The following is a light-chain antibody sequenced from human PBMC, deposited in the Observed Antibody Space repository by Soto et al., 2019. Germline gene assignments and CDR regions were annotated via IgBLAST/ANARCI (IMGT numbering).Light chain of an antibody. J-gene: IGKJ3*01. CDR2: WAS. CDR1: QSVLYSSNNKNY. CDR3: HHYYSTPLSP. V-gene: IGKV4-1*01. Sequence: DIVMTQSPDSLAVSLGERATINCKSSQSVLYSSNNKNYLAWYQQKPGQPPKLLIYWASTRESGVPDRFSGSGSGTDFTHPISSLQAEDVAFYYCHHYYSTPLSPFGPGPKGDIK.